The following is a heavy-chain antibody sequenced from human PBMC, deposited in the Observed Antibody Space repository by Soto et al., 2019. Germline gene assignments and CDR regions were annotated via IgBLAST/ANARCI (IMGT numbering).Heavy chain of an antibody. CDR3: AKSADYDSNGYPYYGMDV. D-gene: IGHD3-22*01. J-gene: IGHJ6*02. CDR2: VSASGATT. CDR1: GFTFSIHA. V-gene: IGHV3-23*01. Sequence: GGSLRLSCAASGFTFSIHALSWVRQAPGKGLEWVSGVSASGATTYYADSVKGRFTISRDNSKNTLYLQMNSLRAEDTAIYYCAKSADYDSNGYPYYGMDVWGLGTTVTVSS.